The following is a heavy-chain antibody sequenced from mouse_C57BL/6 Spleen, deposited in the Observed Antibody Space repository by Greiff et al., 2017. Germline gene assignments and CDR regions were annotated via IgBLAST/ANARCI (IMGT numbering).Heavy chain of an antibody. CDR2: ISDGGSYT. J-gene: IGHJ3*01. CDR3: AREEGDDGAFDY. Sequence: EVKLVQSGGGLVKPGGSLKLSCAASGFTFSSYAMSWVRQTPGQRLEWVANISDGGSYTYYPENVKGRFTISRDNAKNNLYLQMSHLKSEDTAMYYCAREEGDDGAFDYWGQGTLVTVSA. CDR1: GFTFSSYA. D-gene: IGHD2-13*01. V-gene: IGHV5-4*01.